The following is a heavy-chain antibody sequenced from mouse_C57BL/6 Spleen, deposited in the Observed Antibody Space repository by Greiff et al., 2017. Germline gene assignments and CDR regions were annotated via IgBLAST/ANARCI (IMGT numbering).Heavy chain of an antibody. CDR1: GYAFTNYL. D-gene: IGHD1-1*01. CDR2: INPGSGGT. V-gene: IGHV1-54*01. Sequence: VQLQQSGAELVRPGTSVKVSCKASGYAFTNYLIEWVKQRPGQGLEWIGVINPGSGGTNYNEKFKGKATLTADKSSSTAYMQLSSLTSEDSAVYFCASGCYYGGYAMDYWGQGTSVTVSS. CDR3: ASGCYYGGYAMDY. J-gene: IGHJ4*01.